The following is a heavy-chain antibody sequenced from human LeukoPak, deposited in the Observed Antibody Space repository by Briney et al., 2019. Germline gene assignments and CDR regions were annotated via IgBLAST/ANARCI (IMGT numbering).Heavy chain of an antibody. J-gene: IGHJ4*02. CDR3: ARPRSRGYYPY. CDR1: GGSFSGYY. D-gene: IGHD3-22*01. V-gene: IGHV4-34*01. Sequence: PSETLSLTCAVYGGSFSGYYWSWIRQPPGKGLEWIGEINHSGSTNYNPSLKSRVTISVDTSKNQFSLKLSSVTAADTAVYYCARPRSRGYYPYWGQGTLVTVSS. CDR2: INHSGST.